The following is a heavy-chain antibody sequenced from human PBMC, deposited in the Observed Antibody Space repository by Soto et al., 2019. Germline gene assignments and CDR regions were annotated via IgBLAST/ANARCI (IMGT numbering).Heavy chain of an antibody. V-gene: IGHV4-59*01. CDR3: ARSGDFWSGYQYYYYYMDV. CDR1: GGSISSYY. Sequence: PSETLSLTCAVSGGSISSYYWSWIRQPPGMGLEWIGYIYYSGSTNYNPSLKSRVTISVDTSKNQFSLKLSSVTAADTAVYYCARSGDFWSGYQYYYYYMDVWGKGTTVTVSS. D-gene: IGHD3-3*01. J-gene: IGHJ6*03. CDR2: IYYSGST.